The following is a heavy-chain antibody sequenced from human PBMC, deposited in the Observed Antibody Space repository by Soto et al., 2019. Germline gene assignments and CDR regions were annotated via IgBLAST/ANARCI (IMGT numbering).Heavy chain of an antibody. D-gene: IGHD1-26*01. J-gene: IGHJ1*01. CDR3: ASPNVGIVGATTDMRNEYFQH. CDR2: INHSGST. V-gene: IGHV4-34*01. Sequence: SETLSLTCAVYGGSFSGYYWTWIRQPPGTGLEWIGEINHSGSTNYNPSLKSRVTISVDTSKNQFSLKLTSVTAADTAVYYCASPNVGIVGATTDMRNEYFQHWGHGTLVTVSS. CDR1: GGSFSGYY.